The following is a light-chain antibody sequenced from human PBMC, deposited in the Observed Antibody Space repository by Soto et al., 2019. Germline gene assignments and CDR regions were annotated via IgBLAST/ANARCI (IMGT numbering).Light chain of an antibody. J-gene: IGLJ2*01. CDR3: SSYAGSNNLV. CDR2: EVS. CDR1: SSDVGGYNY. Sequence: QSVLTQPPSASGSPGQSVSISCTGISSDVGGYNYVSWYQQHPGKAPKLVIYEVSKRPSGVPDRFSGSKSGNTASLTVSGLQAEDEADYYCSSYAGSNNLVFGGGTKVTV. V-gene: IGLV2-8*01.